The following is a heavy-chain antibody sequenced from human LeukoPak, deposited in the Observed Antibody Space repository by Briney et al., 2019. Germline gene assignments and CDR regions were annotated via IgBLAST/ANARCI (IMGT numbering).Heavy chain of an antibody. CDR1: GGSFSGYY. V-gene: IGHV4-34*01. Sequence: SETLSLTCAVYGGSFSGYYWSWIRQPPGKGLEWIGEINHSGSTNYNPSLKSRVTISVDTSKNQFSLRLSSVTAADTAVYFCARGAMITFGGIIGFDYWGQGTLVTVPS. D-gene: IGHD3-16*02. J-gene: IGHJ4*02. CDR3: ARGAMITFGGIIGFDY. CDR2: INHSGST.